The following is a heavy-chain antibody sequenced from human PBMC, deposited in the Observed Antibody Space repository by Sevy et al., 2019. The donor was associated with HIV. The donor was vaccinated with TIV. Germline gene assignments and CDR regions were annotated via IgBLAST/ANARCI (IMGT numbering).Heavy chain of an antibody. V-gene: IGHV3-23*01. J-gene: IGHJ4*02. CDR2: ISGSGGST. D-gene: IGHD3-3*01. CDR3: AGIFGDLFDY. CDR1: GFTFSGYA. Sequence: GGSLRLSCAASGFTFSGYAMSWVRQAPGKGLEWVSDISGSGGSTYYADSVKGRFTISRDNSKYTLYLQMNSLRAEDTAVYYCAGIFGDLFDYWGQGTLVTVSS.